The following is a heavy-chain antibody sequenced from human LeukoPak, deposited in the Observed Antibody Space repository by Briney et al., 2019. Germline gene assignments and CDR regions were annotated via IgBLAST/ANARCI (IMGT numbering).Heavy chain of an antibody. CDR3: ARDVDPYNYGLMFDS. D-gene: IGHD5-18*01. V-gene: IGHV3-23*01. Sequence: PGGSLRLSCAASGFTFSNYGMSWVRQDPGKGLEWVSTISGGGENEHYADSVKGRFTISRDNSKNILYVQMNSLSPEDTAIYYCARDVDPYNYGLMFDSWGQGTLVTVSS. CDR2: ISGGGENE. CDR1: GFTFSNYG. J-gene: IGHJ4*02.